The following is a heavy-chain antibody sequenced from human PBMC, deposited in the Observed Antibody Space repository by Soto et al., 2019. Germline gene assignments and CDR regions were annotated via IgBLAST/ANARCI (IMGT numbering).Heavy chain of an antibody. CDR2: IHHSGST. V-gene: IGHV4-34*01. CDR1: GESFNGYY. Sequence: SETLSLTCTAYGESFNGYYWSWIRQPPGKGLEWIGEIHHSGSTNYNPSLKSRVTFSIDTSKRQFSLKVRSVTAADTVVYYCARGKRGSSWYRGEEKYYYYGMDVWGQGTPVTVSS. CDR3: ARGKRGSSWYRGEEKYYYYGMDV. D-gene: IGHD6-13*01. J-gene: IGHJ6*02.